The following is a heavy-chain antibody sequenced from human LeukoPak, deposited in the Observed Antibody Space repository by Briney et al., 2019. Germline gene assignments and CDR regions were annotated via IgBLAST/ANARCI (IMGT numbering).Heavy chain of an antibody. J-gene: IGHJ5*02. CDR3: AKDEGVANRWFDP. V-gene: IGHV1-69*13. Sequence: SVKVSCKASGGTFSSYAISWVRQAPGQGLEWMGGIVPIFGSANYAQKFQGRVTITADESTTTAYMELTGLRSEDTAVYYCAKDEGVANRWFDPWGQGTLVTVSS. CDR2: IVPIFGSA. D-gene: IGHD5-12*01. CDR1: GGTFSSYA.